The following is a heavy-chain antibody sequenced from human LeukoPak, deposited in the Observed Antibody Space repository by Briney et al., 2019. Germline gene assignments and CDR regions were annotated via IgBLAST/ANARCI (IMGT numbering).Heavy chain of an antibody. D-gene: IGHD4-23*01. CDR2: ITDSGGRT. Sequence: GGSLRLSCAASGFTFSSYAMSWVRQAPGMGLEWVSVITDSGGRTYYADSVKGRFTISRDSSKNTLYLQMKSLRAEDTAVYYCAKDLAPSTVETPFDYWGQGTLVTVSS. CDR3: AKDLAPSTVETPFDY. CDR1: GFTFSSYA. J-gene: IGHJ4*02. V-gene: IGHV3-23*01.